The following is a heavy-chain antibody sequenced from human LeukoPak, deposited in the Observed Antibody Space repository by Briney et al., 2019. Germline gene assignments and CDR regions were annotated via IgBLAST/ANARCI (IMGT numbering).Heavy chain of an antibody. CDR2: ISYDGSNK. V-gene: IGHV3-30*03. CDR1: GFTFSSYG. D-gene: IGHD6-19*01. Sequence: GGSLRLSCAASGFTFSSYGMHWVRQAPGKGLEWVAVISYDGSNKYYADSVKGRFTISRENAKNSLYLQMNSLRAGDTAVYYCARVLAVAGHDAFDIWGQGTMVTVSS. J-gene: IGHJ3*02. CDR3: ARVLAVAGHDAFDI.